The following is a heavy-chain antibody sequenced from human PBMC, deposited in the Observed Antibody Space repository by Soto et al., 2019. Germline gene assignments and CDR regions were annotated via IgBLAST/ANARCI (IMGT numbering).Heavy chain of an antibody. V-gene: IGHV4-59*08. CDR1: GGSISSYY. Sequence: QVQLQESGPGLVKPSETLSLSCTVSGGSISSYYWSWFRQSPGKRMEWIGYVHHSWGSSYNPSLQSRVAISLETSTRQSSLKMTSATATDTAVYYCARQGFGPLHGLVDVWGQGTTVTVSS. J-gene: IGHJ6*02. D-gene: IGHD3-10*01. CDR2: VHHSWGS. CDR3: ARQGFGPLHGLVDV.